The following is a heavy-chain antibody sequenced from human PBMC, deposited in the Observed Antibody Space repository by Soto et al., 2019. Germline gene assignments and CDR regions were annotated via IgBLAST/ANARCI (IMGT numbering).Heavy chain of an antibody. J-gene: IGHJ4*02. CDR3: ARAGMTTVTYIDY. Sequence: QVQLVQSGAEVKKPGSSVKVSCKASGGTFSSYTISWVRQAPGQGLEWMGRIIPILGIANYAQKFQGRVTSTPDKSTSTAYMELSSLRSEDTAVYYCARAGMTTVTYIDYWGQGTLVTVSS. V-gene: IGHV1-69*02. CDR1: GGTFSSYT. CDR2: IIPILGIA. D-gene: IGHD4-17*01.